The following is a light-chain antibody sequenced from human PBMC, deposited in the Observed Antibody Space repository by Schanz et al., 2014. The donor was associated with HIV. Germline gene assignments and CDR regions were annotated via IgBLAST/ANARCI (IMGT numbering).Light chain of an antibody. J-gene: IGKJ4*01. CDR3: QQYDNLTPIS. Sequence: DIQMTQSPSSLSAFVGDRVTITCQASQDISNSLNWYQQKPGKAPKLLIYEASSLETGVPSRFSGGGSGTHFTFTISGLQPEDIATYYCQQYDNLTPISFGGGTKVEIK. CDR1: QDISNS. V-gene: IGKV1-33*01. CDR2: EAS.